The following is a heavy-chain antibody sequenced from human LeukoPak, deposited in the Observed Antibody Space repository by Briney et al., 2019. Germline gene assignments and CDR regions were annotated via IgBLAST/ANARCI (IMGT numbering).Heavy chain of an antibody. CDR1: GGSMDNYY. Sequence: SETLSLTCTVSGGSMDNYYWSWIRQPPGRGLEWIGYIYYSGSTNYNPSLKSRVTISVDMSKNQFSLKLSSVTAADTAVYYCATSGYPPVFDFWGQGTLAIVSS. D-gene: IGHD3-22*01. V-gene: IGHV4-59*01. J-gene: IGHJ4*02. CDR2: IYYSGST. CDR3: ATSGYPPVFDF.